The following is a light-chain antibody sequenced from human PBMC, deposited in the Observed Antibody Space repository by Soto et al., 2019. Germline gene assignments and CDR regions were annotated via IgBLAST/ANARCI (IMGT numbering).Light chain of an antibody. CDR2: DAS. J-gene: IGKJ1*01. CDR1: QTVRNNY. CDR3: QQYDTSPRT. V-gene: IGKV3-20*01. Sequence: EFVLTQSPGTLSLSPGERATLSCRASQTVRNNYLAWYQQKPGQAPRLLIYDASSRATGIPDRFSGGGSGTDFTLTIGRLEPEDFAVYSCQQYDTSPRTFGQGTKVDIK.